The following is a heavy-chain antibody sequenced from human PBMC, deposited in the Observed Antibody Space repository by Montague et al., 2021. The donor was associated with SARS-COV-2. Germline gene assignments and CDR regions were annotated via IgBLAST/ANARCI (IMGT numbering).Heavy chain of an antibody. CDR1: GGSFSGYH. J-gene: IGHJ6*03. V-gene: IGHV4-34*01. D-gene: IGHD3-22*01. CDR2: INTSGST. Sequence: SETQSLTCAVYGGSFSGYHWTWIRQSPGKGLEWIGEINTSGSTNYNPSLKSRITISGDTSKNQFSLKLTSVTAADTAVYYCARGRIDVNMIVVVVAGASFYMDVWGKGTTVTVSS. CDR3: ARGRIDVNMIVVVVAGASFYMDV.